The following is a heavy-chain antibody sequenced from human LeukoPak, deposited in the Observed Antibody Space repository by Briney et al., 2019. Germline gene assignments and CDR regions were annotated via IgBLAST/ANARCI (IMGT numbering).Heavy chain of an antibody. V-gene: IGHV3-66*01. CDR3: ASCSTSCYDCYYYYGMDV. CDR2: IYSGGST. J-gene: IGHJ6*02. D-gene: IGHD2-2*01. CDR1: GFTVSSNY. Sequence: GGSLRLSCAASGFTVSSNYMSWVRQAPGKGLEWVSVIYSGGSTYYADSVKGRFTISRDNSKNTLYLQMNSLRAEDTAVYYCASCSTSCYDCYYYYGMDVWGQGTLVTVSS.